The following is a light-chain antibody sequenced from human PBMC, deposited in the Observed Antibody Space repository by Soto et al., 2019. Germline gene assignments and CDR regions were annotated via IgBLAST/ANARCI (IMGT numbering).Light chain of an antibody. J-gene: IGKJ4*01. CDR1: QSVSSY. CDR2: DAS. V-gene: IGKV3-11*01. Sequence: EIVLTQSPATLSLFPGERATLSCRASQSVSSYLAWYQHKPGQAPRLLIYDASNRSTGIPARFSGSGSGTDFTLTIISLEPEDFAVYYCQQRTNWPLTFGGGTKVEIK. CDR3: QQRTNWPLT.